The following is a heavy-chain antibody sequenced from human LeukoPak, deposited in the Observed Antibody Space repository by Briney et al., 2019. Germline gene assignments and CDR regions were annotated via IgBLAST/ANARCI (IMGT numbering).Heavy chain of an antibody. J-gene: IGHJ4*02. CDR3: ARSPIWSGYYSGYYFDY. CDR1: GYTFTSYA. D-gene: IGHD3-3*01. V-gene: IGHV1-3*03. CDR2: INAGNGNT. Sequence: GPSVKVSCKASGYTFTSYAMHWVRQAPGQRLEWMGWINAGNGNTKYSQEFQGRVTITRDTSASTAYMELSSLRSEDMAVYYCARSPIWSGYYSGYYFDYWGQGTLVTVSS.